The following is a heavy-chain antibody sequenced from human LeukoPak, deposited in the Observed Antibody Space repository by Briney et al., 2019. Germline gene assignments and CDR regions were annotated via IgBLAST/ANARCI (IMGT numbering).Heavy chain of an antibody. CDR3: ARGPYGDCAGD. J-gene: IGHJ4*02. D-gene: IGHD4-17*01. CDR1: GYPISSGYY. CDR2: IYHSGST. V-gene: IGHV4-38-2*01. Sequence: SETLSLTCAVSGYPISSGYYWGWIRQPPGKGLEWIGSIYHSGSTYYNPSLKSRVTISVDTSKNQFSLKLSSVTAADTAVYYCARGPYGDCAGDWGQGTLVTVSS.